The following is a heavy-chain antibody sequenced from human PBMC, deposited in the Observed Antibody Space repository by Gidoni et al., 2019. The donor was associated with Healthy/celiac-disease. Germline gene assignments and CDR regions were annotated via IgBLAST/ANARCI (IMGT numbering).Heavy chain of an antibody. J-gene: IGHJ4*02. Sequence: QVQLQESGPGLVKPSGTLSLTCAVSGGSISSSNWWSWVRQPPGKGLEWIGEIYHSESTNYNPSLKSRVTISVDKSKNQFSLKLSSVTAADTAVYYCARATYYYDSSGYPRYYFDYWGQGTLVTVSS. CDR1: GGSISSSNW. CDR3: ARATYYYDSSGYPRYYFDY. CDR2: IYHSEST. D-gene: IGHD3-22*01. V-gene: IGHV4-4*02.